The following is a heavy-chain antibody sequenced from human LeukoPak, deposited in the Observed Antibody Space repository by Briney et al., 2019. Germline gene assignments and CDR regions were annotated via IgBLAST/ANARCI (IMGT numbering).Heavy chain of an antibody. CDR1: GFTVSSNY. Sequence: GRSLRLSCAASGFTVSSNYMSWVRQAPGKGLEWVSVIYSVGSTYYADSVKGRFTISRDNSKNTLFLQMNSLRAEDTAVYYCARGNWGENDAFDIWGQGTMVTVSS. D-gene: IGHD7-27*01. CDR3: ARGNWGENDAFDI. J-gene: IGHJ3*02. V-gene: IGHV3-53*01. CDR2: IYSVGST.